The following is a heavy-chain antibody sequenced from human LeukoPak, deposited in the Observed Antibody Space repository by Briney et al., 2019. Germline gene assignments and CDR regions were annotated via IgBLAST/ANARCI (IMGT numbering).Heavy chain of an antibody. CDR3: ARGDTSGFYYRFFDY. CDR1: GFTFSSYS. CDR2: IKEDGSGI. Sequence: PGGSLRLSCAASGFTFSSYSMSWVRQAPGKGLEWVANIKEDGSGIYYVDSVEGRFTISRDNAKKSLYLQMNSLRVEDTAVYYCARGDTSGFYYRFFDYWGQGTLVTVSS. J-gene: IGHJ4*02. D-gene: IGHD3-22*01. V-gene: IGHV3-7*01.